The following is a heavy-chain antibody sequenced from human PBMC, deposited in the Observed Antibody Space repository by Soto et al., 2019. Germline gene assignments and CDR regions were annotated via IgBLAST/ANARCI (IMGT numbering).Heavy chain of an antibody. CDR2: IYYSGST. CDR1: GGSISSGGYY. CDR3: ARGLDCSSTSCYATYYYYMDV. V-gene: IGHV4-31*03. J-gene: IGHJ6*03. D-gene: IGHD2-2*01. Sequence: SETLSLTCTVSGGSISSGGYYWSWIRQHPGKGLEWIGYIYYSGSTYYNPSLKSRVTISVDTSKNQFSLKLSSVTAADTAVYYCARGLDCSSTSCYATYYYYMDVWGKGTTVTVSS.